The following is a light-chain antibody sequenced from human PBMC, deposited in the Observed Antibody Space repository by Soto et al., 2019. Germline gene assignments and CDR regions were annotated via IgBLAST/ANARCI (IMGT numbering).Light chain of an antibody. Sequence: DIQMTQSPSTLSASVGDRVTISCRASQTISGWLVWYQQRPGKAPKLLIYDASTLESGVPSRFSGSESETEYSLAISSLQPEDSATYYCQQYKSGYTFGQGTKLEIK. CDR3: QQYKSGYT. V-gene: IGKV1-5*01. CDR1: QTISGW. CDR2: DAS. J-gene: IGKJ2*01.